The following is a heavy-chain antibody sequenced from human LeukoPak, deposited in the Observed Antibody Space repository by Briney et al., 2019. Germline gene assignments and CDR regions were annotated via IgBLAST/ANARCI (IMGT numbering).Heavy chain of an antibody. Sequence: TGESLKISCKGSGYSFSTHWIGWVRQMPGKGLEWMGIIYPGDSDTRYSPSFQGQVTISADKSISTAYLQWSSLKASDTAMYYCARLPEQHTYYYYYMDVWGKGTTVTVSS. CDR2: IYPGDSDT. CDR1: GYSFSTHW. CDR3: ARLPEQHTYYYYYMDV. J-gene: IGHJ6*03. D-gene: IGHD6-13*01. V-gene: IGHV5-51*01.